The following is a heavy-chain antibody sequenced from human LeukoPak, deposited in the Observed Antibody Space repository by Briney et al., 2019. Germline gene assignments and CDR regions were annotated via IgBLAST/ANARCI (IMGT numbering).Heavy chain of an antibody. Sequence: GGSLRLSCAASGFTFSSYNMNWVRQAPGKGLEWVSFINSVSSAMYYGDSVKGRFTISRDNAKNSLYLQMNSLRAEDTAVYYCAREDTGPSDYWGQGTLVTVSS. CDR3: AREDTGPSDY. D-gene: IGHD5-18*01. V-gene: IGHV3-48*01. CDR2: INSVSSAM. CDR1: GFTFSSYN. J-gene: IGHJ4*02.